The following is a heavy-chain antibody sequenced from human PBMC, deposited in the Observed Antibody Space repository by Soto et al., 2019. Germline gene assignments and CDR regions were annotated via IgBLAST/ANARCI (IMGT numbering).Heavy chain of an antibody. CDR2: IKSKTDGGTT. D-gene: IGHD3-22*01. CDR3: TTDRRYYYDSSGYSPRDY. V-gene: IGHV3-15*07. J-gene: IGHJ4*02. CDR1: SVSNAW. Sequence: SVSNAWMNWVRQAPGKGLEWVGRIKSKTDGGTTDYAAPVKGRFTISRDDSKNTLYLQMNSLKTEDTAVYYCTTDRRYYYDSSGYSPRDYWGQGTLVTVSS.